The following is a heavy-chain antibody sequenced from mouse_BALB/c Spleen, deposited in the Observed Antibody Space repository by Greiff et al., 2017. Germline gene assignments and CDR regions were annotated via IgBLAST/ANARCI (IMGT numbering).Heavy chain of an antibody. D-gene: IGHD1-1*01. J-gene: IGHJ3*01. CDR2: IYPGSGST. CDR3: TRGGNYYGSSSTWFAY. Sequence: LQQPGSELVRPGASVKLSCKASGYTFTSYWMHWVKQRHGQGLEWIGNIYPGSGSTNYDEKFKSKGTLTVDTSSSTAYMHLSSLTSEDSAVYYCTRGGNYYGSSSTWFAYWGQGTLVTVSA. V-gene: IGHV1S22*01. CDR1: GYTFTSYW.